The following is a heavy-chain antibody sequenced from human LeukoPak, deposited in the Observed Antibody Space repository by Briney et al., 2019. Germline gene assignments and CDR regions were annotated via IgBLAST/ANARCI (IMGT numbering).Heavy chain of an antibody. Sequence: NTGESLKISCKGSGYSFTSYWIGWVRQMPGKGLEWMGIIYPCDSDTRYSPSFQGQVTISADKSLSTAYLQWSSLKASDTAIYYCAGQRGGYRSPFDYWGQGILVTVSS. J-gene: IGHJ4*02. CDR1: GYSFTSYW. D-gene: IGHD3-16*02. V-gene: IGHV5-51*01. CDR3: AGQRGGYRSPFDY. CDR2: IYPCDSDT.